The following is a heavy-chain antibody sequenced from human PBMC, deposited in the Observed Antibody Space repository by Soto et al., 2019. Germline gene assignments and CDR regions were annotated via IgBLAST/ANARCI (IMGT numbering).Heavy chain of an antibody. CDR2: IYPTDSNI. J-gene: IGHJ3*02. CDR3: ARHPEKRRRLVSAFDI. V-gene: IGHV5-51*01. D-gene: IGHD6-25*01. Sequence: PGESLKISCEGSGYSFANYWIGWVRQMPGKGLEWMAIIYPTDSNIRYSPSFQGQVTISADKSISTAYLQWSSLKASDTAMYYCARHPEKRRRLVSAFDIWGQGTMVTVSS. CDR1: GYSFANYW.